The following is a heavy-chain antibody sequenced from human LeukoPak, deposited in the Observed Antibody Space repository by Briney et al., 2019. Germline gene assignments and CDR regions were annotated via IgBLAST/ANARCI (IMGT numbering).Heavy chain of an antibody. CDR3: ARGYPHCSSTSCPPDL. CDR2: IYASGST. Sequence: SQTLSLTCTVSGGSISSDNYYWSWIRQPAGKGLEWIGRIYASGSTNYNPSLKSRVTISVDTSKNQFSLKLSSVTAADTAVYYCARGYPHCSSTSCPPDLWGQGTLVTVSS. V-gene: IGHV4-61*02. D-gene: IGHD2-2*01. J-gene: IGHJ4*02. CDR1: GGSISSDNYY.